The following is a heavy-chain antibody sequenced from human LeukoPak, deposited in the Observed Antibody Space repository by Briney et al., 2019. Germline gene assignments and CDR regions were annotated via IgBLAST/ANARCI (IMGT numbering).Heavy chain of an antibody. CDR2: ISYDGSNK. V-gene: IGHV3-30*18. CDR1: GFTFSSYG. D-gene: IGHD3-3*01. J-gene: IGHJ3*02. Sequence: PGGSLRLSCAASGFTFSSYGMHWVHQAPGKGLEWVAVISYDGSNKYYADSVKGRFTISRDNSKNTLYLQMNSLRAEDTAVYDCEKDLSIFGVVMGSAFDIWGQGTMVTVSS. CDR3: EKDLSIFGVVMGSAFDI.